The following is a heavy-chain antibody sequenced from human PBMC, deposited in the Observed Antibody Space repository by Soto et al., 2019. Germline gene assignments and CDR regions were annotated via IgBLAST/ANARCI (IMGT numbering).Heavy chain of an antibody. Sequence: RGSLRLSCAASGFTFSSYSMSWVGQAPGKGLEWVSGFRTGGDDGTTYYADSVKGRFTISRDNSKNTLFLQMNSLRAEDTAIYYCAKKVNSGPGSQYFDYWGQGTLVTVSS. CDR1: GFTFSSYS. J-gene: IGHJ4*02. CDR3: AKKVNSGPGSQYFDY. V-gene: IGHV3-23*01. CDR2: FRTGGDDGTT. D-gene: IGHD3-10*01.